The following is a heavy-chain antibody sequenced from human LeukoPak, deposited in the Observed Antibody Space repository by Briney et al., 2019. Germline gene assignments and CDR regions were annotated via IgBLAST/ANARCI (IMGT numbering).Heavy chain of an antibody. D-gene: IGHD3-10*01. Sequence: GGSLRLSCAASGFTFSSYWMSWVRQAPGKGLEWVANIKQDGSEKYYVDSVKGRFTISRDNAKNSLYLQMNSLRAEDTAVYYCARSLWFGEFHYFDYWGQGTLVTVSS. CDR2: IKQDGSEK. CDR1: GFTFSSYW. V-gene: IGHV3-7*01. CDR3: ARSLWFGEFHYFDY. J-gene: IGHJ4*02.